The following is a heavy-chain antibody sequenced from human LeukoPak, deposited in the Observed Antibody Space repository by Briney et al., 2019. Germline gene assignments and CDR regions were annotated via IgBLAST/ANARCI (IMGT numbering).Heavy chain of an antibody. D-gene: IGHD3-3*01. CDR1: GYTFTSYG. CDR3: ARSGDYDFWSGYPYYFDY. J-gene: IGHJ4*02. Sequence: ASVKVSCKAPGYTFTSYGISWVRQAPGQGLEWMGWISAYNGNTNYAQKLQGRVTMTTDTSTSTAYMELRSLRSDDTAVYYCARSGDYDFWSGYPYYFDYWGQGTLVTVSS. CDR2: ISAYNGNT. V-gene: IGHV1-18*01.